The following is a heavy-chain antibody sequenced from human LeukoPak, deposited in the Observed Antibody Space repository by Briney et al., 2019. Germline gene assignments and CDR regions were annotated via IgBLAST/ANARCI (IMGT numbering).Heavy chain of an antibody. V-gene: IGHV5-51*01. Sequence: GESLKISCKGSGYSFTTYWIGWVRQMPGKGLEWMGIIYPGDSNTRYRPSFQGQVTISADKSISTAYLQWSSLKASDTAMYYCARLYTRGAAAGTDYFDYWGQGTLVTVSS. D-gene: IGHD6-13*01. CDR2: IYPGDSNT. J-gene: IGHJ4*02. CDR1: GYSFTTYW. CDR3: ARLYTRGAAAGTDYFDY.